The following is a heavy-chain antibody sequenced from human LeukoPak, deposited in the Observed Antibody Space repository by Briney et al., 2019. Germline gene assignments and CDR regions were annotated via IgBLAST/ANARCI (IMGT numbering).Heavy chain of an antibody. D-gene: IGHD3-3*01. J-gene: IGHJ5*02. CDR3: ARLGRTYYDFWSGP. CDR2: IYYRGSA. CDR1: GGSISSSTYY. V-gene: IGHV4-39*01. Sequence: SETLSLTCTVSGGSISSSTYYWGWIRQPPGKGLEWIGTIYYRGSAYYNPSPKSRVTISVDTSKNQFSLKLTSVTAADTAVYYCARLGRTYYDFWSGPWGQGTLVTVSS.